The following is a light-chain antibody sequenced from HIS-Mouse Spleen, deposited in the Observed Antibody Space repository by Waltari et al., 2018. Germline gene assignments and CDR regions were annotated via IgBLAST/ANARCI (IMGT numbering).Light chain of an antibody. J-gene: IGKJ5*01. CDR1: PDISNY. CDR3: QQYDNLPIT. Sequence: DIQMTQSPSSLSAYVGDRVTITCQASPDISNYLNWYQQKPGKAPKLLIYDASNLETGVPSRFSGSGSGTDVTFTISSLQPEDIATYYCQQYDNLPITFGQGTRLEIK. CDR2: DAS. V-gene: IGKV1-33*01.